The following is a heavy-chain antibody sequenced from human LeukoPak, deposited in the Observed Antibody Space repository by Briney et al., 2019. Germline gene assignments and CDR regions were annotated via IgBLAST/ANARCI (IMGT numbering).Heavy chain of an antibody. CDR3: ARGGNGISLDYYFDY. D-gene: IGHD3-9*01. J-gene: IGHJ4*02. CDR1: GYTFTGYY. CDR2: INPNSGGT. Sequence: ASVKVSCKASGYTFTGYYMHCVRQAPGQGLEWMGWINPNSGGTNYAQKFQGRVTMTRDTSISTAYMELSRLRSDDTAVYYCARGGNGISLDYYFDYWGQGTLVTVSS. V-gene: IGHV1-2*02.